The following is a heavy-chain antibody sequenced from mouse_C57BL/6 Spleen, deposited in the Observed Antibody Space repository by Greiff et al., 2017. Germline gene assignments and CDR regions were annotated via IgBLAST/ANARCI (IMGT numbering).Heavy chain of an antibody. D-gene: IGHD1-1*01. CDR1: GYAFSSYW. CDR3: ARAYYDGDYFDY. Sequence: VQLQQSGAELVKPGASVKISCKASGYAFSSYWMNWVKQRPGKGLEWIGQIYPGDGDTNYNGKFKGKATLTADKSSSTAYMQLSSLTSEDSAVYFCARAYYDGDYFDYWGQGTTLTVSS. J-gene: IGHJ2*01. CDR2: IYPGDGDT. V-gene: IGHV1-80*01.